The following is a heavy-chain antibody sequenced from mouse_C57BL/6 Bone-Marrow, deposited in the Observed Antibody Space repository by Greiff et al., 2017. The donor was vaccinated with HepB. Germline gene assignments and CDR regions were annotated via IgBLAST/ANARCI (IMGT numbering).Heavy chain of an antibody. CDR2: IDPSDSYT. V-gene: IGHV1-69*01. CDR3: ARNGGSPDYFDY. Sequence: VQLQQPGAELVMPGASVKLSCKASGYTFTSYWMHWVKQRPGQGLEWIGEIDPSDSYTNYNQKFKGKSTLTVNKYTSTAYMQLSSLASEDAAVYYGARNGGSPDYFDYWGQGTTLTVSS. CDR1: GYTFTSYW. J-gene: IGHJ2*01.